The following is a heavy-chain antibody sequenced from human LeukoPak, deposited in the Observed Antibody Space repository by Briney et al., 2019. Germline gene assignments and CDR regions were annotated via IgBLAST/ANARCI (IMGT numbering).Heavy chain of an antibody. CDR3: ARGSGWLDY. CDR1: GFTVSNTF. D-gene: IGHD6-19*01. Sequence: PGGSLRLSCAASGFTVSNTFMSWVRQAPGKGLEWVSVIYSVGTTYYAESVKGRFTISRDNSKNTLYLQMNSLRAEDTAVYYCARGSGWLDYWGQASLATVSS. CDR2: IYSVGTT. V-gene: IGHV3-53*01. J-gene: IGHJ4*01.